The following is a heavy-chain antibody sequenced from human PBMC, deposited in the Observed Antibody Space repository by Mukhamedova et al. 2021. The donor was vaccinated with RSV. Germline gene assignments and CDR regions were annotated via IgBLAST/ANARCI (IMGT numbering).Heavy chain of an antibody. V-gene: IGHV6-1*01. CDR2: TYYKSKWYN. J-gene: IGHJ4*02. D-gene: IGHD1-26*01. Sequence: NWIRQSPSRGLEWLGRTYYKSKWYNDYAVSVSSRATINPDTSKNQFSLQLNSVTPEDTAVYYCAREGGAHSRYFDYWGQGTLVTV. CDR3: AREGGAHSRYFDY.